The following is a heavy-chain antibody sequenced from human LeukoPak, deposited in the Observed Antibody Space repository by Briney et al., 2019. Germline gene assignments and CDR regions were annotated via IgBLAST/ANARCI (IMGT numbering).Heavy chain of an antibody. J-gene: IGHJ4*02. V-gene: IGHV4-34*01. D-gene: IGHD3-10*01. CDR1: GGSFSGYY. CDR2: INHSGST. Sequence: SETLSLTCAVYGGSFSGYYWSWIRQPPGKGLEWIGEINHSGSTNYNPSLKSRVTISVDTSKNQFSLKLSSVTAADTAVYYCARWYYYGSGSSQWGQGTPVTVSS. CDR3: ARWYYYGSGSSQ.